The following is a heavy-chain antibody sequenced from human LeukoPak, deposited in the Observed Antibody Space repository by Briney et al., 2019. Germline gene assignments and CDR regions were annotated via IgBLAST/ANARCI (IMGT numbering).Heavy chain of an antibody. CDR3: AREIFDGDYNYYYGMDV. Sequence: PSETLSLTCTVSGGSISSSSYYWGWIRQPPGKGLEWIGSIYYSGSTYYNPSLKSRVTISVDTSKNQFSLKLSSVTAADTAVYYCAREIFDGDYNYYYGMDVWGQGTTVTVSS. D-gene: IGHD4-17*01. J-gene: IGHJ6*02. CDR1: GGSISSSSYY. CDR2: IYYSGST. V-gene: IGHV4-39*02.